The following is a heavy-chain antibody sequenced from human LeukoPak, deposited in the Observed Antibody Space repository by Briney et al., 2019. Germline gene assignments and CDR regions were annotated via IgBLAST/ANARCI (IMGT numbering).Heavy chain of an antibody. CDR3: ARGIHRRVPKENFEY. Sequence: GGSLRLSCAASGFTFSSYGMSWVRQAPGKGLEWVSAISGSGGSTYYADSVKGRFTISRDNAKNSLYLQMNSLRAEDTAVYYCARGIHRRVPKENFEYWGQGTLVTVSS. V-gene: IGHV3-23*01. D-gene: IGHD4/OR15-4a*01. CDR2: ISGSGGST. CDR1: GFTFSSYG. J-gene: IGHJ4*02.